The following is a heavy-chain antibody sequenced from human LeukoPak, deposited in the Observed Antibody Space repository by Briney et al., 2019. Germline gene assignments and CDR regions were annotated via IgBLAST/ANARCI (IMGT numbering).Heavy chain of an antibody. Sequence: ASVKVSCKASGYTFTSYGISWVRQAPGQGLEWMGWISAYNGNTNYAQKLQGRVTMTTDTSTSTAYMELRSLRSEDTAVYYCARDGRFIVADYYYGMDVWGQGTTVTVSS. CDR1: GYTFTSYG. D-gene: IGHD1-26*01. CDR3: ARDGRFIVADYYYGMDV. V-gene: IGHV1-18*01. J-gene: IGHJ6*02. CDR2: ISAYNGNT.